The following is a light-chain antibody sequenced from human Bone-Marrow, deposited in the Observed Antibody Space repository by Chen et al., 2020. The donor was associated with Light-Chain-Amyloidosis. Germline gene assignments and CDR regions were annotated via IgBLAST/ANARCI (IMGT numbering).Light chain of an antibody. J-gene: IGLJ2*01. CDR3: SSYAGDNNYVV. CDR1: SGDVGRYNY. Sequence: QSALTQPPSASGSPGQSVTISCTGTSGDVGRYNYVSWYQQNPGKAPKLMIYEVTKRPSGVPDRFAGSKSGNTASLTVSGLQADDEADYCCSSYAGDNNYVVFGGGTKLTVL. CDR2: EVT. V-gene: IGLV2-8*01.